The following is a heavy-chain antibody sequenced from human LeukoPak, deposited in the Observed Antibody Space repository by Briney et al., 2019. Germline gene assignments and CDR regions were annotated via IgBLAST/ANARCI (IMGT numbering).Heavy chain of an antibody. Sequence: SVKVSCQACGCTFSSYVISWVRQAPGKGLEWMGRIIPILGIANNTQKFQGRVTITADKSTSTAYMELSSLRSEDTAVYYCARGGGGYSYGLYYYYGMDVWGQGTTVTVSS. CDR2: IIPILGIA. V-gene: IGHV1-69*04. D-gene: IGHD5-18*01. CDR3: ARGGGGYSYGLYYYYGMDV. CDR1: GCTFSSYV. J-gene: IGHJ6*02.